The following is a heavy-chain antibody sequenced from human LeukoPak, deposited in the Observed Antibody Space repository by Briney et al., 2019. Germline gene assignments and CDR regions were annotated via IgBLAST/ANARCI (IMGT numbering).Heavy chain of an antibody. CDR1: GYTFTGYY. Sequence: ASVKVSCKASGYTFTGYYIHWVRQAPGQGLEWMGWINPNSGGTNYAQKFQGRVTMTRDTSISTAYMELSRLRSDDTAVYYCARDLGGEVYYYYYMDVWGKGTTVTVSS. J-gene: IGHJ6*03. CDR2: INPNSGGT. D-gene: IGHD4-17*01. V-gene: IGHV1-2*02. CDR3: ARDLGGEVYYYYYMDV.